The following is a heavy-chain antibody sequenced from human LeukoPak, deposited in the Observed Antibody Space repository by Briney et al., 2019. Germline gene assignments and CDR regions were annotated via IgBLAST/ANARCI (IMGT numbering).Heavy chain of an antibody. J-gene: IGHJ4*02. CDR2: IYYSGST. CDR1: GGSISSYY. CDR3: ARRPLHYYDSSGYYDY. D-gene: IGHD3-22*01. Sequence: SETLSLTCTVSGGSISSYYWSWIRQPPGKGLEWIGYIYYSGSTNYNPSLKSRVTISVDTSKNQFSLKLSSVTAADTAVYYCARRPLHYYDSSGYYDYWGQGTLVTVSS. V-gene: IGHV4-59*08.